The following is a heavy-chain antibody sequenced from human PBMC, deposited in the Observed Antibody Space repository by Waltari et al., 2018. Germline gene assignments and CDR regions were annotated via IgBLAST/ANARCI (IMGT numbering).Heavy chain of an antibody. J-gene: IGHJ4*02. CDR3: ARAGARNYLLNYFDY. V-gene: IGHV4-39*01. CDR1: GGSISSSTYY. D-gene: IGHD4-4*01. CDR2: IVYSGGT. Sequence: QLQLQESGPGLVKPSETLSLTCTVSGGSISSSTYYWGWVRQPPGTGLEWIGSIVYSGGTYYNPSLKSRVTISVDTSKNQFSLKLSSVTDADTAVYYCARAGARNYLLNYFDYWGQGTLVTVSS.